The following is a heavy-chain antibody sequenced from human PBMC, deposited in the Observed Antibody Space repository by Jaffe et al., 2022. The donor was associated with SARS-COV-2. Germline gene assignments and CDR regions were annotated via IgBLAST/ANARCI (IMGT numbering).Heavy chain of an antibody. Sequence: EVQLVESGGGLVQPGRSLRLSCAASGFTFDDYAMHWVRQAPGKGLEWVSGISWNSGSIGYADSVKGRFTISRDNAKNSLYLQMNSLRAEDTALYYCASWQQLVYTGRWSAFDIWGQGTMVTVSS. CDR2: ISWNSGSI. CDR1: GFTFDDYA. J-gene: IGHJ3*02. V-gene: IGHV3-9*01. D-gene: IGHD6-13*01. CDR3: ASWQQLVYTGRWSAFDI.